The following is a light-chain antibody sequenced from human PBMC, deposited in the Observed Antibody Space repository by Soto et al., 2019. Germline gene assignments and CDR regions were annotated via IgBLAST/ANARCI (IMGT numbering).Light chain of an antibody. V-gene: IGKV3-15*01. CDR3: QQYDNWPFGT. Sequence: EIVMTQSPATLSMSPGERATLSCSASQSISSNLAWYQQKPGQAPRLLMFRTSSRATGFPARFSGSGSGTEFTLTISSLQSDDFAIYYCQQYDNWPFGTFGGGTKVDNK. CDR2: RTS. CDR1: QSISSN. J-gene: IGKJ4*01.